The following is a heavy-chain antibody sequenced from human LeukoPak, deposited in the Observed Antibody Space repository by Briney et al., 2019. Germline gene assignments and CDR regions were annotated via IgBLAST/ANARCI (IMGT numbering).Heavy chain of an antibody. CDR1: GYSINAYY. V-gene: IGHV4-59*08. CDR2: FYSTGSS. J-gene: IGHJ2*01. D-gene: IGHD5-18*01. CDR3: ARHVGGYNGETFVGDWYFDL. Sequence: PSQTLTLTCTVTGYSINAYYLSWVRQPPGMGLEWIGYFYSTGSSNYNPSPKSGVTMSKDTYKNQFSLKLTSVSAADTAIYYCARHVGGYNGETFVGDWYFDLWGRGTLVAVSS.